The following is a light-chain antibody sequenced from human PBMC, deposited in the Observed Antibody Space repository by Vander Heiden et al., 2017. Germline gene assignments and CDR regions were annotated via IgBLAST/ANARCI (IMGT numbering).Light chain of an antibody. CDR2: LNSDGSH. V-gene: IGLV4-69*01. Sequence: PSASASLGASVKLTCTLSSGHSSYAIAWHQQQPEKGPRYLMKLNSDGSHSKGDGIPDRFSGSSSGAERYLTISSLQSEDEADYYCQTWGTGIRVFGGGTKLTVL. CDR1: SGHSSYA. J-gene: IGLJ3*02. CDR3: QTWGTGIRV.